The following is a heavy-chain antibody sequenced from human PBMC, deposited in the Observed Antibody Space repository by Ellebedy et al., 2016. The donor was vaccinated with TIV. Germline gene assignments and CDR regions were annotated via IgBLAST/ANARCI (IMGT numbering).Heavy chain of an antibody. D-gene: IGHD3-16*01. CDR2: INAGNGIT. CDR3: ARGGMMGESLYFDY. V-gene: IGHV1-3*01. Sequence: AASVKVSCKASGYTFSSYALYWVRQAPGQRLEWMGWINAGNGITVYSENFQDRVTLSRDTSATTAYMELTSLRYEDTAVYYCARGGMMGESLYFDYWGQGALVTVSS. CDR1: GYTFSSYA. J-gene: IGHJ4*02.